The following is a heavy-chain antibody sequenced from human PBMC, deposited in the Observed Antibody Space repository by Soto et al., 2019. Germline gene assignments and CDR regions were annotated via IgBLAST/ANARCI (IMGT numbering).Heavy chain of an antibody. CDR1: GYTFTSYD. D-gene: IGHD4-17*01. J-gene: IGHJ6*03. CDR2: MNPNSGNT. V-gene: IGHV1-8*01. Sequence: GASVKVSCKASGYTFTSYDINWVRQATGQGLEWMGWMNPNSGNTGYAQKFQGRVTMTRNTSISTAYMELSSLRSEDTAVYYFARGPPHYGDYVDYYYYYMDVWGKGTTVTVSS. CDR3: ARGPPHYGDYVDYYYYYMDV.